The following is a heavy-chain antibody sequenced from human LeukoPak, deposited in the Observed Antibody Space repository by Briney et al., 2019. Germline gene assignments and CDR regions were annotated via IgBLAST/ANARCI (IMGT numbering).Heavy chain of an antibody. V-gene: IGHV7-4-1*02. CDR1: GYTFTSYA. CDR2: INTNTGNP. CDR3: ARVGYRSSWDAFDI. J-gene: IGHJ3*02. Sequence: GASVKVSCKASGYTFTSYAMNWVRQAPGQGLEWMGWINTNTGNPTYAQGFTGRFVFSLDTSVSTAYLQISSLKAEDTAVYYCARVGYRSSWDAFDIWGQGTMVTVSS. D-gene: IGHD6-13*01.